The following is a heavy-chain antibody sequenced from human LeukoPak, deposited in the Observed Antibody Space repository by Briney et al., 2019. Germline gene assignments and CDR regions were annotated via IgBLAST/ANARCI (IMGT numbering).Heavy chain of an antibody. CDR3: ARGVYNLALVFDY. CDR1: GFTFSDSY. V-gene: IGHV4-4*07. D-gene: IGHD5-24*01. J-gene: IGHJ4*02. Sequence: LRLSCAASGFTFSDSYMTWIRQPAGKGLEWIGRIYTSGSTNYNPSLKTRVTVSSDTSKNQFSLKLSSVTAADTAVYYCARGVYNLALVFDYWGQGSLVTVSS. CDR2: IYTSGST.